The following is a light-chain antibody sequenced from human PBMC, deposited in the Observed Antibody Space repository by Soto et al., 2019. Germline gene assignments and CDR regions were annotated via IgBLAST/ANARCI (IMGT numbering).Light chain of an antibody. CDR2: EVS. Sequence: SALTQPASVSGSPGQSITISCTGTSNDVGAYNYVSWYQQHLGKAPKLMIYEVSNRPSGISNRFSDSKSGNAASLTISGLQAEDEADYYCSSYTTSSTYVFGTGTKVTVL. CDR1: SNDVGAYNY. J-gene: IGLJ1*01. V-gene: IGLV2-14*01. CDR3: SSYTTSSTYV.